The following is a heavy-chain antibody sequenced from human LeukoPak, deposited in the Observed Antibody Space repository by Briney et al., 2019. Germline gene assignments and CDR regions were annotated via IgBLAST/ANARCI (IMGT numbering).Heavy chain of an antibody. CDR1: GFTFSSYS. CDR3: ARDQEMGCSGGSCYSYYYYGMDV. V-gene: IGHV3-21*01. J-gene: IGHJ6*02. Sequence: GGSLRLSCAASGFTFSSYSMNWVRQAPGKGLEWVSSISSSSSYIYYADSVKGRVTISRDNAKNSLCLQMNSLRAEDTAVYYCARDQEMGCSGGSCYSYYYYGMDVWGQGTTVTVSS. D-gene: IGHD2-15*01. CDR2: ISSSSSYI.